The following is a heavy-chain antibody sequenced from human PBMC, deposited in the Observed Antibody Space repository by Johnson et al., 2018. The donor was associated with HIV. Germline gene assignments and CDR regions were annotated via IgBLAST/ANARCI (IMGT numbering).Heavy chain of an antibody. CDR1: GFTFDDYG. Sequence: MMLVESGGNVVRPGGSLRLSCTASGFTFDDYGMSWVRHVPGKGLEWVSYISSSSSTTNYADSVKGRFTISRDKAKNTVHLQMNSLRGDDTAVYYCAREGAESRAWGVFGIWGQGTMVTVSS. CDR3: AREGAESRAWGVFGI. V-gene: IGHV3-48*01. D-gene: IGHD7-27*01. J-gene: IGHJ3*02. CDR2: ISSSSSTT.